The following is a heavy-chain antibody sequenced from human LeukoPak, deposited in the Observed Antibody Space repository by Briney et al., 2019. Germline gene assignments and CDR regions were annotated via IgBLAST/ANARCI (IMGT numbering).Heavy chain of an antibody. CDR2: ISAYNGNT. Sequence: GASVKVSCKASGYTFTSYGINWVRQAPEQGLEWMGWISAYNGNTNYAQKLQGRVTMTTDTSTSTAYMELRSLRSDDTAVYYCARDLDQYSGRYGGFGHDFWGQGTLVTVSS. V-gene: IGHV1-18*01. D-gene: IGHD1-26*01. CDR1: GYTFTSYG. CDR3: ARDLDQYSGRYGGFGHDF. J-gene: IGHJ4*02.